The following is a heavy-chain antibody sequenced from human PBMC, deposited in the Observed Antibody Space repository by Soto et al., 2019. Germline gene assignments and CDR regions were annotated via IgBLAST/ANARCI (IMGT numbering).Heavy chain of an antibody. J-gene: IGHJ6*04. D-gene: IGHD2-2*01. V-gene: IGHV3-21*01. Sequence: GGSLRLSCAASGFTFSSYSMNWVRQAPGKGLEWVSSISSSSSYIYYADSVKGRFTISRDNAKNSLYLQMNSLRAEDTAVYYCARESRRGGVPADMLYYYYGMDVWGKGTTVTVSS. CDR2: ISSSSSYI. CDR1: GFTFSSYS. CDR3: ARESRRGGVPADMLYYYYGMDV.